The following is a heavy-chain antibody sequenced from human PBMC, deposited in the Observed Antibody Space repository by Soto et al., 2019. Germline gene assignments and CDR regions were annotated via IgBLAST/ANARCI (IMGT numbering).Heavy chain of an antibody. D-gene: IGHD2-21*01. V-gene: IGHV2-5*02. CDR3: AHRRVAVNFFGY. J-gene: IGHJ4*02. CDR1: GFSLSTSGVG. CDR2: IYWDDDK. Sequence: SVPTLVNPTQTLTLTCSFSGFSLSTSGVGVGWIRQPPGKALEWLALIYWDDDKRYNPSLKSRLTITKDTSRNQVVLTMTNMETEDTDTYYCAHRRVAVNFFGYWGQGTLVTVSS.